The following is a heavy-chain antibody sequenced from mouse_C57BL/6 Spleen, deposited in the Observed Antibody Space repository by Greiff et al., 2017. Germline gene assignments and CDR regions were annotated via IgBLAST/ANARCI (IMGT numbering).Heavy chain of an antibody. CDR3: ARRSYGSSLYYAMDY. CDR1: GFTFSDYG. Sequence: EVQVVESGGGLVKPGGSLKLSCAASGFTFSDYGMHWVRQAPEKGLEWVAYISSGSSTIYYADTVKGRFTISRDNAKNTLFLQMTSLRSEDTAMYYCARRSYGSSLYYAMDYWGQGTSVTVSS. CDR2: ISSGSSTI. V-gene: IGHV5-17*01. D-gene: IGHD1-1*01. J-gene: IGHJ4*01.